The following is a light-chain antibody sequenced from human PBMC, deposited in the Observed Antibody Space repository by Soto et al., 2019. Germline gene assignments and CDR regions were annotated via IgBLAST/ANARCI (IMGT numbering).Light chain of an antibody. CDR1: QTISSW. V-gene: IGKV1-5*03. CDR2: KAS. J-gene: IGKJ1*01. Sequence: IQMTQSPCTLSGSVADRVTITCRASQTISSWLAWYQQKPGKAPKLLIYKASTLKSGVPSRFSGSGSGTKFTLTISSLQPDDFATYYCQQYNSYLWTFGQGTKVDIK. CDR3: QQYNSYLWT.